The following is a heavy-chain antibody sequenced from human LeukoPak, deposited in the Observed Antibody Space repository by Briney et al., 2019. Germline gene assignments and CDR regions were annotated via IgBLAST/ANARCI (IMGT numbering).Heavy chain of an antibody. V-gene: IGHV4-34*01. CDR2: INHSGST. CDR3: ARGRGYYDSSGYYDDY. CDR1: GGSFSGYY. J-gene: IGHJ4*02. Sequence: SETLSLTCAVYGGSFSGYYWSWIRQPPGKGLEWIREINHSGSTNYNPSLKSRVTISVDTSKNQFSLKLSSVTAADTAVYYCARGRGYYDSSGYYDDYWGQGTLVTVSS. D-gene: IGHD3-22*01.